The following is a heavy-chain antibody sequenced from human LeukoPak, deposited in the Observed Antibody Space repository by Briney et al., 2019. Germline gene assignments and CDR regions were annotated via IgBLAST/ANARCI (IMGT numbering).Heavy chain of an antibody. Sequence: PSETLSLTCTVSGDSINIYYWSWIRQPPGKGLEWIGYIYYSGSNKYNPSLKNRITISVDTSKNQLSLKLTSVTAADTAVYYCARVGLGSGSSTGNYYYMDVWGKGTTVTVSS. CDR2: IYYSGSN. CDR1: GDSINIYY. D-gene: IGHD3-10*01. V-gene: IGHV4-59*01. CDR3: ARVGLGSGSSTGNYYYMDV. J-gene: IGHJ6*03.